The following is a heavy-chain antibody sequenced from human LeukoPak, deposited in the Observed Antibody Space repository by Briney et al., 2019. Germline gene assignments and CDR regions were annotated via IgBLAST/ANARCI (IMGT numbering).Heavy chain of an antibody. J-gene: IGHJ4*01. CDR2: IYSSGSA. CDR1: GSSINNNF. Sequence: SETLSLTCTVSGSSINNNFWTWIRQPPGKGLEWIGYIYSSGSANYNPSIKSRVIISGDTSRNQISLKLTSVTAADTAVYFCARHRDYYDTWGRGTLVTVSS. CDR3: ARHRDYYDT. V-gene: IGHV4-59*08. D-gene: IGHD3-22*01.